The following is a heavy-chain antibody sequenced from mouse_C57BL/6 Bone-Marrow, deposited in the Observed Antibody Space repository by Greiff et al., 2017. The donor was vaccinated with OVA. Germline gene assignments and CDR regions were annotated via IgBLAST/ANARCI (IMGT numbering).Heavy chain of an antibody. Sequence: QVQLQQSGAELVMPGASVKLSCKASGYTFTSYWMHWVKQRPGRGLEWIGEIDPSDSYTNYNQKFKGKSTLTVDKSSSTAYMQLSSLTSEDSAVYYCARTPTAQATLYWYFDVWGTGTTVTVSS. CDR1: GYTFTSYW. V-gene: IGHV1-69*01. D-gene: IGHD3-2*02. CDR3: ARTPTAQATLYWYFDV. J-gene: IGHJ1*03. CDR2: IDPSDSYT.